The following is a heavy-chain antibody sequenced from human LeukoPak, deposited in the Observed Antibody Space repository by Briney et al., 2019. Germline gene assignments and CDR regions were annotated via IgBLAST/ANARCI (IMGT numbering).Heavy chain of an antibody. D-gene: IGHD2-2*01. Sequence: SETLSLTCAVYGGSFSGYYWGWIRQPPGKGLEWIGSMYYSGSTYFDPSLKSRVTISVDTSKTQFSLKLSSVTAADTAVYYCARSRHCSSTSCYSFDYWGQGTLVTVSA. J-gene: IGHJ4*02. CDR1: GGSFSGYY. CDR2: MYYSGST. CDR3: ARSRHCSSTSCYSFDY. V-gene: IGHV4-39*01.